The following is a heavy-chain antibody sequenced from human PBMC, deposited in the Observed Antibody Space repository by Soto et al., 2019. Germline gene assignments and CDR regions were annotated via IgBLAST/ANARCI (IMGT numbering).Heavy chain of an antibody. V-gene: IGHV4-30-4*01. CDR1: GGSISSGDYY. CDR3: ARVRPAYFDL. D-gene: IGHD2-2*01. CDR2: IYYSGST. Sequence: SETLSLTCTVSGGSISSGDYYWSCIRQPPGKGLEWIGYIYYSGSTYYNPSLKSRVTISVDTSKNQFSLKLSSVTAADTAVYYCARVRPAYFDLWGRGTLVTVSS. J-gene: IGHJ2*01.